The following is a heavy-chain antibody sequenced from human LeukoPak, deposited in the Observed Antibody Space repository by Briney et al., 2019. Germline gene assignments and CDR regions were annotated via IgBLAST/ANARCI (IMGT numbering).Heavy chain of an antibody. D-gene: IGHD3-10*01. V-gene: IGHV4-61*02. CDR3: ARVNRYYYGSGSYSLDY. CDR2: IYTTGGT. Sequence: SQTLSLTCTVSGDSISSGSYYWSWIRQPAGKGLEWIGRIYTTGGTNYNPSLKSRVTISADTSKNQLSLKLTSVTAADTAVYYCARVNRYYYGSGSYSLDYWGQGTLVTVSS. J-gene: IGHJ4*02. CDR1: GDSISSGSYY.